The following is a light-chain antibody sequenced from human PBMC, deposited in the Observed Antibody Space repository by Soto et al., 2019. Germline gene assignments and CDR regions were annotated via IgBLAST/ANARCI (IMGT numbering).Light chain of an antibody. CDR2: AAS. Sequence: EILLTQSPATLSVSPGERATLSCRSSQSVNRNLGWYQQKPGQAPRLLIFAASTRAPGIPARFSGSGSGTEFTLTISGLQSEDFAVYYCPQYNSWTSITFGQGTRLEVK. CDR3: PQYNSWTSIT. J-gene: IGKJ5*01. V-gene: IGKV3-15*01. CDR1: QSVNRN.